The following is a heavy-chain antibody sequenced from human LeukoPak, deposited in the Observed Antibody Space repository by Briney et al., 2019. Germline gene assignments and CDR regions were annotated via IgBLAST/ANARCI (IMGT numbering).Heavy chain of an antibody. CDR3: ARGSPVKSYYYYYYGMDV. D-gene: IGHD4-17*01. Sequence: EASVTVSCKASGYTFTSYGISWVRQAPGQGREWMGWISAYNGNTNYAQKLQGRVTITTDTSTSTAYMELRSLRSDDTAVYYCARGSPVKSYYYYYYGMDVWGQGTTVTVSS. V-gene: IGHV1-18*01. J-gene: IGHJ6*02. CDR2: ISAYNGNT. CDR1: GYTFTSYG.